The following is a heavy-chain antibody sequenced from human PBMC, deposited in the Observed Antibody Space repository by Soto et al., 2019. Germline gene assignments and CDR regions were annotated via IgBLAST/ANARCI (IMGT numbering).Heavy chain of an antibody. D-gene: IGHD6-13*01. CDR3: AREIATTGEYYFDY. CDR1: WFNFSRYW. V-gene: IGHV3-74*01. Sequence: SLRLFCAGSWFNFSRYWVHSVPQAPGKGLVWVSRINRDGSSINYADSARGRVTISRDNAKNTLYLQVNGLRAEDTAVYYCAREIATTGEYYFDYWGQGILVTVSS. J-gene: IGHJ4*02. CDR2: INRDGSSI.